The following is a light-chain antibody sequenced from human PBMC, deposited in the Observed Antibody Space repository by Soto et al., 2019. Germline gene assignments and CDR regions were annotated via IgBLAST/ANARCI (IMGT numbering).Light chain of an antibody. J-gene: IGLJ2*01. Sequence: QSALTQPASVSGSPGQSITISCTGTSSDAGGYSFVSWYQQHPGKAPKLMIYDVSNRPSGVSNRFSGSKSGNTASLTISGLQAEDEADYYCSSYTSSSTLVVFGGGTKVTVL. CDR3: SSYTSSSTLVV. V-gene: IGLV2-14*01. CDR2: DVS. CDR1: SSDAGGYSF.